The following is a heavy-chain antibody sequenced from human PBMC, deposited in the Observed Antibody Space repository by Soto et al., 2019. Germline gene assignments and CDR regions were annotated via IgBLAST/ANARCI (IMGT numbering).Heavy chain of an antibody. CDR2: ISGSGGST. V-gene: IGHV3-23*01. J-gene: IGHJ4*02. D-gene: IGHD4-17*01. CDR1: GFTFSSYA. CDR3: ARGGDYPYYFDY. Sequence: PGGSLRLSCAASGFTFSSYAMIWVRQAPGKGLEWVSAISGSGGSTYYADSVKGRFTISRDNSKNTLYLQMNSLRAEDTAVYYCARGGDYPYYFDYWGQGTLVTVSS.